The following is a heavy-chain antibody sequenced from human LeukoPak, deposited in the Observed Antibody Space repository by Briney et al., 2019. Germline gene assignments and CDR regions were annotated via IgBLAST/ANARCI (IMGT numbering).Heavy chain of an antibody. J-gene: IGHJ4*02. D-gene: IGHD4-23*01. CDR2: ISSSGSAI. V-gene: IGHV3-48*03. Sequence: GGSLRLSCAASGFTFSSYEMHWVRQAPGKGLEWVSYISSSGSAIYYADSVKGRFTISRDNAKNSLYLQMNSLRAEDTAVYYCVRDYGGSSPFDFWGQGTLVTVSS. CDR1: GFTFSSYE. CDR3: VRDYGGSSPFDF.